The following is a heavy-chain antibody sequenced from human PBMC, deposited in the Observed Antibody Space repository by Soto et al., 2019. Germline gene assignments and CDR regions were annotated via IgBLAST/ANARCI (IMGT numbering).Heavy chain of an antibody. V-gene: IGHV4-30-2*01. CDR1: GGSISSGGYS. J-gene: IGHJ4*02. CDR3: TRGLFSGSSYSGSWYYFDS. CDR2: IYHSGSS. Sequence: SETLSLTCAVSGGSISSGGYSWSWIRQPPGKGLEWIGYIYHSGSSIYNPSLKNRVTISTMSNNKFSLELSSVTAADTAVYYCTRGLFSGSSYSGSWYYFDSWGQGTMVTVSS. D-gene: IGHD1-26*01.